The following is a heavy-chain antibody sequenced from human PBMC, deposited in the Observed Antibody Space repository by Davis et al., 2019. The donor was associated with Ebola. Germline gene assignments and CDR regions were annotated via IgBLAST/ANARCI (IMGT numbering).Heavy chain of an antibody. V-gene: IGHV3-43D*03. CDR3: AKDGGYCSSTSCYYRDYMDV. CDR2: ISWDGGST. Sequence: GESLKISCAASGFTFDDYAMHWVRQAPGKGLEWVSLISWDGGSTYYADSVKGRFTISRDNSKNSLYLQMNSLRAEDTALYYCAKDGGYCSSTSCYYRDYMDVWGKGTTVTVSS. D-gene: IGHD2-2*01. J-gene: IGHJ6*03. CDR1: GFTFDDYA.